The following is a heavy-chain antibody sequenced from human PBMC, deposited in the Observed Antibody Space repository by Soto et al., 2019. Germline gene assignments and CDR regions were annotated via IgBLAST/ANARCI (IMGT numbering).Heavy chain of an antibody. Sequence: GGSLRLSCAASGFNFCHHFMNWIRQAPGKGLEWVSYISGSSRYTNFADSVKGRFTISRDNAKNSLYLQMNSLRAEDTAVYYCARHTSGWHYYDYWGQGT. D-gene: IGHD6-19*01. CDR3: ARHTSGWHYYDY. J-gene: IGHJ4*02. CDR2: ISGSSRYT. CDR1: GFNFCHHF. V-gene: IGHV3-11*06.